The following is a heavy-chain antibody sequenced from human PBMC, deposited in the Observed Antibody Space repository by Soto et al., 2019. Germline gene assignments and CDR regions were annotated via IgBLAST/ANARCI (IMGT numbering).Heavy chain of an antibody. Sequence: GGSLRLSCAASGFTFSSYAMSWVRQAPGKGLEWVSAISGSGGSTYYADSVKGRFTISRDNSKNTLYLQMNSLRAEDTAVYYCAKDRQYYYDSSGSYYFDYRGQGTLVTVSS. D-gene: IGHD3-22*01. J-gene: IGHJ4*02. V-gene: IGHV3-23*01. CDR3: AKDRQYYYDSSGSYYFDY. CDR1: GFTFSSYA. CDR2: ISGSGGST.